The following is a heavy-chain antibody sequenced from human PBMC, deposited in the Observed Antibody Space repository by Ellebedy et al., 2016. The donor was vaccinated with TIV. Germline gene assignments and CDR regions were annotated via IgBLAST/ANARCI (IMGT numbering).Heavy chain of an antibody. J-gene: IGHJ4*02. CDR2: IYYSGST. V-gene: IGHV4-39*01. CDR3: ARQRNDAVAGYFDY. Sequence: MPSETLSLTCTVPGGSISSSSYYWGWIRQPPGKGLEWFGSIYYSGSTYYNPSLKSRVTISVDTSKNQFSLKLSSVTAADTAVYYCARQRNDAVAGYFDYWGQGTLVTVSS. D-gene: IGHD6-19*01. CDR1: GGSISSSSYY.